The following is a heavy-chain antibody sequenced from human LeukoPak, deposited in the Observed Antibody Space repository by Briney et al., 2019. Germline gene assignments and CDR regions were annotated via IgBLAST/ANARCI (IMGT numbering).Heavy chain of an antibody. J-gene: IGHJ4*02. V-gene: IGHV4-59*01. Sequence: SETLSLTCAVSGASIGGYYWYWIRQPPGKGLEWIGYIYYSGSTNYNPSLKSRVTISVDTSKNQFSLKLSSVTAADTAVYYCARAGLYTATFDYWGQGTLVTVSS. CDR2: IYYSGST. CDR3: ARAGLYTATFDY. CDR1: GASIGGYY. D-gene: IGHD5-18*01.